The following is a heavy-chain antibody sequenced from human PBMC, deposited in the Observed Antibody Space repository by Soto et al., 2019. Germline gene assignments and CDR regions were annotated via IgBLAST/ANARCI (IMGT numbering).Heavy chain of an antibody. CDR2: IDPSDSYT. V-gene: IGHV5-10-1*01. CDR1: GYSFTSYW. J-gene: IGHJ6*02. D-gene: IGHD2-2*01. CDR3: ARSCSSTSCPVVYYGMDV. Sequence: GESLKISCKGSGYSFTSYWISWVRQMPGKGQERMGRIDPSDSYTNYSPSFQGHVTISADKSISTAYLQWSSLKASDTAMYYFARSCSSTSCPVVYYGMDVWGQGTTVTVSS.